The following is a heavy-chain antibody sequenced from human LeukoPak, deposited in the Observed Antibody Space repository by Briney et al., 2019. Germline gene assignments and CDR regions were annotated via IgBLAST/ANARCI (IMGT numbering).Heavy chain of an antibody. J-gene: IGHJ5*02. CDR3: AKDGVEVVAATSYPNWFDP. CDR1: GFAFSNYA. V-gene: IGHV3-23*01. D-gene: IGHD2-15*01. CDR2: ISGVNT. Sequence: PGGSLRLSCTTSGFAFSNYAMSWFRQAPGKGLEWVSGISGVNTYYADSVKGRFTISRDNSKNTLYLQMISLRAEDTAVYYCAKDGVEVVAATSYPNWFDPWGQGTLVTVSS.